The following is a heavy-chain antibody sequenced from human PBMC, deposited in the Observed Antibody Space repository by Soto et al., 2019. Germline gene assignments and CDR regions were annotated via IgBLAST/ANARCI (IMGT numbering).Heavy chain of an antibody. CDR2: ISTYNGDT. CDR3: ARGPTDYYDNSGDYSLDY. CDR1: GYTFITYG. J-gene: IGHJ4*02. Sequence: QVQLVQSGAEVKEPGASVKVSCKASGYTFITYGMSWVRQAPGQGLDWMGWISTYNGDTKYADRLQGRVAMTTDTTTGTAYMELRSRRSDDTAVYYCARGPTDYYDNSGDYSLDYWGQGTLVTVSS. V-gene: IGHV1-18*01. D-gene: IGHD3-22*01.